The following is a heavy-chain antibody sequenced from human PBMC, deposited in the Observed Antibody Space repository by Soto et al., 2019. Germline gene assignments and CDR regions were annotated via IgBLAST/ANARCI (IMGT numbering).Heavy chain of an antibody. CDR3: ARGVGSSPPRY. J-gene: IGHJ4*02. D-gene: IGHD1-26*01. V-gene: IGHV4-59*01. CDR2: IYDSGSP. Sequence: SETLSLTCTISGGTIRVYDWSWIRQPPGQALEWIGYIYDSGSPYYNPSLRRRVIISADTSKNQISLKLTSATAADTAVYYCARGVGSSPPRYWGRGPLLTVSS. CDR1: GGTIRVYD.